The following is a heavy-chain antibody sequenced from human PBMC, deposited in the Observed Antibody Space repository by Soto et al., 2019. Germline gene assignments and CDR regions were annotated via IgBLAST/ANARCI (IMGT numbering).Heavy chain of an antibody. Sequence: QVQLVQSGAEVKKPGASVKVSCKASGYTFTSYDINWVRQATGQGLEWMGWMNPNSGNTGYAQKFQGRGPMTRNTSTSTACMALSTPRYEGTAVYSCARAGSSGWFGDHRCQGTLVSASS. J-gene: IGHJ4*02. CDR1: GYTFTSYD. CDR3: ARAGSSGWFGDH. CDR2: MNPNSGNT. V-gene: IGHV1-8*01. D-gene: IGHD6-19*01.